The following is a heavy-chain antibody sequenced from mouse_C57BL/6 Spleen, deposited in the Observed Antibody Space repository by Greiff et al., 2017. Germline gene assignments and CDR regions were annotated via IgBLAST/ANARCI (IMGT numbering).Heavy chain of an antibody. Sequence: VQGVESGAELMKPGASVKLSCKATGYTFTGYWIEWVKQRPGHGLEWIGEILPGSGSTNYNEKFKGKATFTADTSSNTAYMQLSSLTTEDSAIYYCARGGGYDYDEGDFDYWGQGTTLTVSS. CDR2: ILPGSGST. V-gene: IGHV1-9*01. CDR3: ARGGGYDYDEGDFDY. CDR1: GYTFTGYW. J-gene: IGHJ2*01. D-gene: IGHD2-4*01.